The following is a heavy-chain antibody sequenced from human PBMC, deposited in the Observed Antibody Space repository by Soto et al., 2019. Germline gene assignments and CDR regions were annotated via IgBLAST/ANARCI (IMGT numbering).Heavy chain of an antibody. CDR3: ARNPAPYYCSGGSCQLFDY. CDR1: GDSLRSYY. D-gene: IGHD2-15*01. Sequence: PSETLSLTCTVSGDSLRSYYWSWIRQPPGKGLEWISYIYSSGSTNYNPSLKSRVSMSVDTSKNQFSLKLKSVTAADTAVYYCARNPAPYYCSGGSCQLFDYWGQGTLVTVSS. J-gene: IGHJ4*02. V-gene: IGHV4-59*01. CDR2: IYSSGST.